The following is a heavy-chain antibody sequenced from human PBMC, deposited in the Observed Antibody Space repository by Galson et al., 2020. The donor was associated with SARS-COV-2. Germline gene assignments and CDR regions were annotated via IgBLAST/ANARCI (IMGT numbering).Heavy chain of an antibody. J-gene: IGHJ4*02. CDR3: AREYSSGIGGDY. Sequence: GGSLRLSCEGAGFIFGRYWMHWVRQAPGKGLMWVSRIDSDGSNIVYADFVKGRFTISRDNAKNTLYLQMNSLRAEDTAVYYCAREYSSGIGGDYWGQGRLVTVSS. D-gene: IGHD6-19*01. V-gene: IGHV3-74*01. CDR1: GFIFGRYW. CDR2: IDSDGSNI.